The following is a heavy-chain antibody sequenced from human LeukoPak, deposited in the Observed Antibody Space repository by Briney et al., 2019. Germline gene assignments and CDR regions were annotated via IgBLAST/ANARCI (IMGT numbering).Heavy chain of an antibody. D-gene: IGHD3-10*01. J-gene: IGHJ4*02. CDR3: ARRPLWFGESPEYYFDY. V-gene: IGHV5-51*01. CDR2: IYPGDSDT. Sequence: GESLKISCKGSGYSLTSYWIGWVRQMPGKGLEWMGIIYPGDSDTRYSPSFQGQVTISADKSISTAYLQWSSLKASDTAMYYCARRPLWFGESPEYYFDYWGQGTLVTVSS. CDR1: GYSLTSYW.